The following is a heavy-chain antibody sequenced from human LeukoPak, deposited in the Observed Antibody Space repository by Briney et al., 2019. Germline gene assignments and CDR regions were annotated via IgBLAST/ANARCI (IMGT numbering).Heavy chain of an antibody. Sequence: PSETLSLTCAVSGGSIGSGTNYWGWIRQSPGKGLEWIGSIFYSGSTNSNPSLKSRATISVDTPKNQFSLKLSAVTAANTAVYYCARVGSPLVTVFAWFDPWGQGTLVTVSS. J-gene: IGHJ5*02. CDR1: GGSIGSGTNY. V-gene: IGHV4-39*07. D-gene: IGHD3-3*01. CDR2: IFYSGST. CDR3: ARVGSPLVTVFAWFDP.